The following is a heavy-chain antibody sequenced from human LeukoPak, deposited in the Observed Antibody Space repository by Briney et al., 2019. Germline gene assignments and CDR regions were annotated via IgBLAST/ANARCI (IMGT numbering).Heavy chain of an antibody. J-gene: IGHJ4*02. V-gene: IGHV4-39*01. CDR3: ARVVGTMIVVVITTPGYFDY. CDR2: IYYSGST. D-gene: IGHD3-22*01. Sequence: PSETLSLTCTVSGGSISSSIYYWGWIRQPPGKGLEGIGSIYYSGSTYYNPSLKSRVTISVDTSKNQFSLKLSSVTAADTAVYYCARVVGTMIVVVITTPGYFDYWGQGTLVTVSS. CDR1: GGSISSSIYY.